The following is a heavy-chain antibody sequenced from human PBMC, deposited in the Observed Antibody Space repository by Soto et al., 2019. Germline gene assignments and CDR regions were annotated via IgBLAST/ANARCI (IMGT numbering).Heavy chain of an antibody. V-gene: IGHV4-4*02. CDR3: ARGFSYRWVY. CDR1: GGSINTDYW. Sequence: QVQLQESGPGLVKPSGTLSLTCGVSGGSINTDYWWSWVRQAPGKALKWIGEVHHSGTTNYIQSLKTRITMSVDKSGNQVSLDLTSVAAADTAVYFCARGFSYRWVYWGQGILVTVSS. J-gene: IGHJ4*02. CDR2: VHHSGTT. D-gene: IGHD3-16*02.